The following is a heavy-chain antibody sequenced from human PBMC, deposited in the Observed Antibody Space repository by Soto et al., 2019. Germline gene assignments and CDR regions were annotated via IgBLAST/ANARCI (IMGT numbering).Heavy chain of an antibody. J-gene: IGHJ4*02. D-gene: IGHD2-8*01. CDR2: MNSDGTII. CDR1: EFTFSSSW. Sequence: PGGSLRLSCVVSEFTFSSSWMHWVRQGPGKGLVWVSRMNSDGTIINYADAVKGRFTTSRDNAKNMMYLQMNSLRAEDTALYYCVTGVSEYWGQGTLVTVSS. V-gene: IGHV3-74*01. CDR3: VTGVSEY.